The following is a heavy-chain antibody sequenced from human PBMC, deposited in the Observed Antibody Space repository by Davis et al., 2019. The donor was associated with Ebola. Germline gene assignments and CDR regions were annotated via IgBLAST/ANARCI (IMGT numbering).Heavy chain of an antibody. CDR2: INSDGSST. CDR1: GFTFSTYW. Sequence: GESLKISCAASGFTFSTYWMHWVRQAPGKGLVWVSRINSDGSSTNYADSVKGRFTISRDNAKNTLYLQMSSLRAEDTAVYYCARASISDWLNWFDPWGQGTLVTVSS. D-gene: IGHD2-21*01. J-gene: IGHJ5*02. CDR3: ARASISDWLNWFDP. V-gene: IGHV3-74*01.